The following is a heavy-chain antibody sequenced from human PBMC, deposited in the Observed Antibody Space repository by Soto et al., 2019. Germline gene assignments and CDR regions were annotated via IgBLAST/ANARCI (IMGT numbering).Heavy chain of an antibody. V-gene: IGHV4-34*01. CDR3: ARGVVPAADYYYYYMDV. CDR2: INHSGST. Sequence: PSETLSLTCAVYGGSFSGYCWSWIRQPPGKGLEWIGEINHSGSTNYNPSLKSRVTISVDTSKNQFSLKLSSVTAADTAVYYCARGVVPAADYYYYYMDVWGKGTTVTVSS. D-gene: IGHD2-2*01. J-gene: IGHJ6*03. CDR1: GGSFSGYC.